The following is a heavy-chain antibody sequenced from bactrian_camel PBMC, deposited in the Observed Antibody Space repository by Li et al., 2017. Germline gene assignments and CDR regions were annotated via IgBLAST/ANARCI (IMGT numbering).Heavy chain of an antibody. CDR1: GFTFSTYA. CDR3: AEGRGSRGEHCYSLNY. CDR2: ITSSGGTP. D-gene: IGHD6*01. Sequence: VQLVESGGGLVQPGGSLRLSCAASGFTFSTYAMSWVRQAPGKGLEWVSPITSSGGTPLYADSVKGRFTTSRDNAKQTVYLQMNNLQPEDTATYYCAEGRGSRGEHCYSLNYWGQGTQVTVS. J-gene: IGHJ4*01. V-gene: IGHV3S40*01.